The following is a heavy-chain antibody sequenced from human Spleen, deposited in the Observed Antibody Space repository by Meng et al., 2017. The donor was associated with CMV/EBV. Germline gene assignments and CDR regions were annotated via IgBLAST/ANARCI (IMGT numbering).Heavy chain of an antibody. CDR3: AKSGGLEWLFADY. V-gene: IGHV3-23*03. J-gene: IGHJ4*02. CDR2: IYSGGST. D-gene: IGHD3-3*01. CDR1: GFSFANFG. Sequence: GESLKISCAASGFSFANFGMSWVRLAPGKGLEWVSVIYSGGSTYYADSVKGRFTISRDNSKNTLYLQMNSLRAEDTAVYYCAKSGGLEWLFADYWGQGTLVTVSS.